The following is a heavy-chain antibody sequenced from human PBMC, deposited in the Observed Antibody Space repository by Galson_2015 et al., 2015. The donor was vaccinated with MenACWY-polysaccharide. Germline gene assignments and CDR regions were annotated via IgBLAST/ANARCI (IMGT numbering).Heavy chain of an antibody. J-gene: IGHJ3*02. D-gene: IGHD3-16*01. V-gene: IGHV1-69*02. Sequence: SVKVSCKAFGGSFSITSFNWVRRARGQGLEWMGRIIPGLDKPNYAPKFQGRATITADQSTGTAYMELTSLRSDDTAVYYCASLLGEAPAQTGAFDIWGQGALVTVSS. CDR1: GGSFSITS. CDR2: IIPGLDKP. CDR3: ASLLGEAPAQTGAFDI.